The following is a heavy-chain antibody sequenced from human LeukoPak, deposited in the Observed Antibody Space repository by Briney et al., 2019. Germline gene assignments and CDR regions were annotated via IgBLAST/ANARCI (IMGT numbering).Heavy chain of an antibody. V-gene: IGHV4-34*01. J-gene: IGHJ4*02. D-gene: IGHD6-6*01. Sequence: PSETLSLTCAVYGGSFSGYYWSWIRQPPGKGLEWIGEINHSGSTNYNPSLKSRVTISVDTPKNQFSLKLSSVTAADTAVYYCARGLGHSSSEDFDYWGQGTLVTVSS. CDR1: GGSFSGYY. CDR3: ARGLGHSSSEDFDY. CDR2: INHSGST.